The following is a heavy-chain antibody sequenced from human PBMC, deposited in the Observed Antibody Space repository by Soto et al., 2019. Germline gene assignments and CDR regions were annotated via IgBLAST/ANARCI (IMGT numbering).Heavy chain of an antibody. J-gene: IGHJ6*02. Sequence: PGGSLRLSCAASGFTFSSYCMNWVRQAPGKGLEWVSSISSSSSYIYYADSVRGRFTISRDNAKNSLYLQMNSLRAEDTAVYYCARDYYSSNWANGSYYYDMDVWGQGTTVTVSS. CDR1: GFTFSSYC. D-gene: IGHD6-13*01. CDR3: ARDYYSSNWANGSYYYDMDV. CDR2: ISSSSSYI. V-gene: IGHV3-21*01.